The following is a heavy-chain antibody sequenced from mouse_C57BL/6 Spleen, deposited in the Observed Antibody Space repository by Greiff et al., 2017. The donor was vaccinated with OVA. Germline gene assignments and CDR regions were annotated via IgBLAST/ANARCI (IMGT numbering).Heavy chain of an antibody. J-gene: IGHJ1*03. D-gene: IGHD1-1*01. CDR2: IDPSDSET. CDR1: GYTFTSYW. V-gene: IGHV1-52*01. Sequence: VQLQQPGAELVRPGSSVKLSCKASGYTFTSYWMHWVKQRPIQGLEWIGNIDPSDSETHYNQKFKDKATLTVDKSSSTAYMQLSSLTSEDSAVYYCARGTTVVETDWYFDVWGIGTTVTVSS. CDR3: ARGTTVVETDWYFDV.